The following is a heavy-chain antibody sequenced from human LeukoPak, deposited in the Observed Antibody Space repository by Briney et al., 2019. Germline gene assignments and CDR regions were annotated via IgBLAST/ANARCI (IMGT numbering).Heavy chain of an antibody. CDR1: GGSFSGYY. V-gene: IGHV4-34*01. CDR2: INHSGST. D-gene: IGHD2-2*02. J-gene: IGHJ4*02. CDR3: ANRAIYCSSTSCYSPPFDY. Sequence: TSETLSHTCPVYGGSFSGYYWNWIRQPPGKGLQCIGQINHSGSTNYNPSLKSRVTISVDTSKNQFSLKLSSVTAADTAVYYCANRAIYCSSTSCYSPPFDYWGQGTLVTVSS.